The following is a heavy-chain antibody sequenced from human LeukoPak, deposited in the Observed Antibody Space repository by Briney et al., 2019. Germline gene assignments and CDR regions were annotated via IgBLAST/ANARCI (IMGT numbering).Heavy chain of an antibody. V-gene: IGHV4-59*01. CDR3: ARVMVLGVIDY. D-gene: IGHD3-10*01. CDR1: GGSISSYY. CDR2: IYYSGST. Sequence: SETLSLTCTVSGGSISSYYWSWIRQPPGKGLEWIGYIYYSGSTNYNPSLKSRVTISVDTSKNQFSLKLSSVTAADTAVYYCARVMVLGVIDYWGQGTLVTVSS. J-gene: IGHJ4*02.